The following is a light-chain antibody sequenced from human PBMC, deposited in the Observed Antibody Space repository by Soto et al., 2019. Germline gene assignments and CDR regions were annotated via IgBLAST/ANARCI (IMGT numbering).Light chain of an antibody. CDR2: VAS. J-gene: IGKJ3*01. CDR1: QTINTY. V-gene: IGKV1-39*01. CDR3: QQTYTTPFT. Sequence: DIQMTQSPSSLSASVGDRVTITCRASQTINTYLHWYQQKPGKAPQLLIFVASNLQSGVPSRFSGSGSGTDFTLTISSLQPEDFATYYCQQTYTTPFTFGPATKMDIK.